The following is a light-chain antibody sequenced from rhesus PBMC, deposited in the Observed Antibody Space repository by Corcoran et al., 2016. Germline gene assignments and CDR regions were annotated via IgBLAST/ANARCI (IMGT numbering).Light chain of an antibody. V-gene: IGKV2-78*01. CDR2: EVS. CDR3: EQTLQTPYS. Sequence: DIVMTQTPLSLSVTPGEPASISCRSSQSLLHSNGYTYLHWYLQKPGQFPQLLIYEVSNRASGVPDRCRGRGSGTDFTLKISRVEAEDVEVYYCEQTLQTPYSFGRGTKVEIK. J-gene: IGKJ2*01. CDR1: QSLLHSNGYTY.